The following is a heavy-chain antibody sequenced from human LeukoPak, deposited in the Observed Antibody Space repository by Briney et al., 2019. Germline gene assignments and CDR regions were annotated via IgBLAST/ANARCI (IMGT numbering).Heavy chain of an antibody. D-gene: IGHD3-3*01. Sequence: PSETLSLTCTVSGGSISSYYWSWIRQPPGKGLEWIGYIYYSGSTNYNPSLKSRVTISVDTSKNQFSLKLSSVTAADTAVYYCAREPSYYDFWSGYFDPWGQGTLVTVSS. CDR1: GGSISSYY. CDR3: AREPSYYDFWSGYFDP. J-gene: IGHJ5*02. V-gene: IGHV4-59*01. CDR2: IYYSGST.